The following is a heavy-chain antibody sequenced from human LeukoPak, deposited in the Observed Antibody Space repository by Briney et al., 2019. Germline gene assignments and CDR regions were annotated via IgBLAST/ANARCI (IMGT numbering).Heavy chain of an antibody. CDR1: GFTFSSSE. Sequence: PGGSLRLSCAASGFTFSSSEMNWVRQAPGKGLEWVSYISTNGRTIYYADSVKGRFTMSRDNAKNSLYLQMNSLRAEDTAVYYCARDFRGYSMDVWGKGTTVTISS. CDR2: ISTNGRTI. D-gene: IGHD3-10*01. V-gene: IGHV3-48*03. CDR3: ARDFRGYSMDV. J-gene: IGHJ6*03.